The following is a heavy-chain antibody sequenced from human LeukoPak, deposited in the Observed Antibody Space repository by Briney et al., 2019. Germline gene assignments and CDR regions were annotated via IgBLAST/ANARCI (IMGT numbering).Heavy chain of an antibody. Sequence: GGSLRLSCAASGFSFSNYGMNWVRKAPGKRLEWVSYISSSSDSICYADSVKGRFTISRDNAENSLYLQLNSLRDEDTAVYYCARAMRSGYDYWGQGTLVTVSS. CDR1: GFSFSNYG. V-gene: IGHV3-48*02. CDR2: ISSSSDSI. CDR3: ARAMRSGYDY. J-gene: IGHJ4*02. D-gene: IGHD5-12*01.